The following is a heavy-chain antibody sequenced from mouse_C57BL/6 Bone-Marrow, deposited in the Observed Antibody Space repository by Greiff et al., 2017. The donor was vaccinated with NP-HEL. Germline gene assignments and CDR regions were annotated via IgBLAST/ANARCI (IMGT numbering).Heavy chain of an antibody. J-gene: IGHJ3*01. Sequence: QVQLQQPGAELVRPGSSVKLSCKASGYTFTSYWMDWVKQRPGQGLEWIGNIYPSDSETHYNQKFKDKATLTVVKSSSTAYMQLSSLTSEDSAVYYGARESGYTFAYWGQGTLVTVSA. CDR2: IYPSDSET. CDR1: GYTFTSYW. V-gene: IGHV1-61*01. D-gene: IGHD1-3*01. CDR3: ARESGYTFAY.